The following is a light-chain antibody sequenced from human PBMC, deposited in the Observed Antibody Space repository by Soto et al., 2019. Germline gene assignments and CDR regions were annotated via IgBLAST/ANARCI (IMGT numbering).Light chain of an antibody. CDR3: QQRSNWPPLT. V-gene: IGKV3-11*01. CDR2: DAS. Sequence: EIVLTQSPGTLSLSPGERATLSCRASQSVTSNYLAWYQQKPGQAPRLLIYDASKRATGIPARFSGSGSGTDFTLTISSLEPEDFAVYYCQQRSNWPPLTFGGGTKVDIK. CDR1: QSVTSNY. J-gene: IGKJ4*01.